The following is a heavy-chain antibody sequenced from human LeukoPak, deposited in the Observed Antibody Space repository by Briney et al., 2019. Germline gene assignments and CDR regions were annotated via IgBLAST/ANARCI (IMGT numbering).Heavy chain of an antibody. Sequence: GGSLRLSCAASGFTFSSYEMNWVRQAPGKGLEWVSYISSSGSTIYYADSVKGRFTISRDNAKNSLYLQMNSLRAEDTAVYYCARDHDDYGDYYGAFDIWGQGTMVTVSS. CDR3: ARDHDDYGDYYGAFDI. J-gene: IGHJ3*02. CDR1: GFTFSSYE. V-gene: IGHV3-48*03. CDR2: ISSSGSTI. D-gene: IGHD4-17*01.